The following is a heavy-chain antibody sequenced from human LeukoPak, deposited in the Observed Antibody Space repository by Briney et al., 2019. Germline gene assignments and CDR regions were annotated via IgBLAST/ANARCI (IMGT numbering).Heavy chain of an antibody. CDR2: ISTSGST. CDR1: SGSIGSSSNY. D-gene: IGHD1-26*01. Sequence: SETLSLTCTVSSGSIGSSSNYWSWIRQSAGKGLEWIGHISTSGSTTYNPSLKSRVTMSVDTSKNQFSLKLSSVTAADTAVYYCAREATIVGATIIWGQGTLVTVSS. CDR3: AREATIVGATII. J-gene: IGHJ4*02. V-gene: IGHV4-61*09.